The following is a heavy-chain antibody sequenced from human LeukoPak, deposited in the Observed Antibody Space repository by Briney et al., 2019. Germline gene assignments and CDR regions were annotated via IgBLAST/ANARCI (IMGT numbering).Heavy chain of an antibody. D-gene: IGHD3-16*01. V-gene: IGHV1-18*01. Sequence: ASVKVSCKASGYTFTTYAISWVRQAPGQGLEWMGWIGTYNGNPDYAQYLRGRVTMTTDTSTSTAYMELRNLKSDDTAVYYCAREDPGGAFDVWGRGTMVTVSS. CDR3: AREDPGGAFDV. J-gene: IGHJ3*01. CDR1: GYTFTTYA. CDR2: IGTYNGNP.